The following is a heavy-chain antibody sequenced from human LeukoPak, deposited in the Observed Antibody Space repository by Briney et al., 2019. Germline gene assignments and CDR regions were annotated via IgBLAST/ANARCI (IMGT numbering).Heavy chain of an antibody. CDR3: AKDGVGTDYYYYYMDV. CDR2: ISGSGGST. J-gene: IGHJ6*03. V-gene: IGHV3-23*01. CDR1: GFTFSSYA. Sequence: GGSLRLSCAASGFTFSSYAMSWVRQAPGRGLERVSAISGSGGSTYYADSVKGRFTISRDNSKNTLYLQMNSLRAEDTAVYYCAKDGVGTDYYYYYMDVWGKGTTVTVSS. D-gene: IGHD1-26*01.